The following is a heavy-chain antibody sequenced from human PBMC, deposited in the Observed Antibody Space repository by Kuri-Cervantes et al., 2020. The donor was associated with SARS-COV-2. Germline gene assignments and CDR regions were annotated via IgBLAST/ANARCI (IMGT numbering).Heavy chain of an antibody. CDR3: ARDDVSWGIAVAGTFFAY. CDR1: GGTFSSYA. CDR2: IIPIFGTA. Sequence: SVKVSCKASGGTFSSYAISWVRQAPGQGLEWMGGIIPIFGTANYAQKFQGRVTITADKSASTAYMELSSLRSEDTAVYYCARDDVSWGIAVAGTFFAYWGHGNPVTGAS. D-gene: IGHD6-19*01. J-gene: IGHJ4*01. V-gene: IGHV1-69*06.